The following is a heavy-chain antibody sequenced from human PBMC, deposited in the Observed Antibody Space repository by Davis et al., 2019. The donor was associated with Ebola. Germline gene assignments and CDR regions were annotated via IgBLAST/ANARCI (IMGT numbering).Heavy chain of an antibody. CDR1: GFTFSNYW. CDR3: AKMAVVVPAAPGGYFQH. CDR2: IKQDGSEK. J-gene: IGHJ1*01. Sequence: GESLKISCAASGFTFSNYWMIWVRQAPGKGLEWVAIIKQDGSEKYYVDSVKGRFTISRDNSKNTLYLQMNSLRAEDTAVYYCAKMAVVVPAAPGGYFQHWGQGTLVTVSS. D-gene: IGHD2-2*01. V-gene: IGHV3-7*03.